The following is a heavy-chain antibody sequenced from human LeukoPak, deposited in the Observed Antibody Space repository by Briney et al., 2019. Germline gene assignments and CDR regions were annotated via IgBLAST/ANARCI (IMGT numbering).Heavy chain of an antibody. J-gene: IGHJ4*02. D-gene: IGHD3-10*01. Sequence: PGGSLRLSCAASGFTFSYYSMNWVRQAPGKGLEWVSYISRSSDTTYYADSVKGRFTISRDNSKNTLYLQMNSLRAEDTAVYYCARGPTVRGVIFRETDYWGQGTLVTVSS. CDR3: ARGPTVRGVIFRETDY. V-gene: IGHV3-48*01. CDR1: GFTFSYYS. CDR2: ISRSSDTT.